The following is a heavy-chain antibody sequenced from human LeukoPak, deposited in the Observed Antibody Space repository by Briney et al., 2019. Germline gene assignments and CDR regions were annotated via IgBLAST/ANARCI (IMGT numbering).Heavy chain of an antibody. D-gene: IGHD3-22*01. Sequence: ESLKISCKGSGYSFTSYWIGLGGQMPGKSLEWVGIIYPGDSDTRYSPSFQGQVTISADKSISTAYLQWSSLKASDTAMYYCARHQLSSGYCNFDYWGQGTLVTVSS. CDR2: IYPGDSDT. CDR3: ARHQLSSGYCNFDY. CDR1: GYSFTSYW. V-gene: IGHV5-51*01. J-gene: IGHJ4*02.